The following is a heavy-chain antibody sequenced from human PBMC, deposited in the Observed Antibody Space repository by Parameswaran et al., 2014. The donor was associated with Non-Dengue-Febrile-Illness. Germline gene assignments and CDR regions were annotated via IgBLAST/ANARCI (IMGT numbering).Heavy chain of an antibody. J-gene: IGHJ4*02. CDR1: A. D-gene: IGHD3-3*01. CDR2: ISYDGSNK. V-gene: IGHV3-30-3*01. CDR3: AREGKEVSPDYDFWSGYYPDYFDY. Sequence: AMPGVRQAPGKGLEWVAVISYDGSNKYYADSVKGRFTISRDNSKNTLYLQMNSLRAEDTAVYYCAREGKEVSPDYDFWSGYYPDYFDYWGQGTLVTVSS.